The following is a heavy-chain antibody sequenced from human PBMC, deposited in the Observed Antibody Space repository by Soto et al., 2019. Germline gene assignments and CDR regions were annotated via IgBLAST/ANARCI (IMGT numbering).Heavy chain of an antibody. Sequence: QVQLLQSGAEVKKPGSSVQVSCQASGGTFSSYTINWMRQAPGQGLEWMGRIIPILGKTNYAQKFQGRVTIIVDKSTSTAYMELSSLRSEDTAVYYCAKTVLEQPIDYWGQGTLVTVSS. CDR1: GGTFSSYT. CDR3: AKTVLEQPIDY. CDR2: IIPILGKT. D-gene: IGHD6-13*01. J-gene: IGHJ4*02. V-gene: IGHV1-69*02.